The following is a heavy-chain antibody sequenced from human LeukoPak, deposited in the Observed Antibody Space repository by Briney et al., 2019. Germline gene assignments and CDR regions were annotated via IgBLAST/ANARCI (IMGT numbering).Heavy chain of an antibody. D-gene: IGHD3-10*01. V-gene: IGHV4-34*01. CDR3: ARGRRTKMVRGGGIAYYFDY. Sequence: PSETLSLTCAVYGGSFSGYYWSWIRQPPGKGLEWIGEINHSGSTNYNPSLKSRVTISVDTSKNQFSLKLSSVTAADTAVYYCARGRRTKMVRGGGIAYYFDYWGQGTLVTVST. J-gene: IGHJ4*02. CDR1: GGSFSGYY. CDR2: INHSGST.